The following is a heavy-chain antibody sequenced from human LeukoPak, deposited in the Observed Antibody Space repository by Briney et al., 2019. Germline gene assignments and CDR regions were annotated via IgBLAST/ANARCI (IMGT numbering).Heavy chain of an antibody. V-gene: IGHV3-33*01. CDR1: RFIFSHHG. CDR3: ARDAQRGFDYSNTLKY. CDR2: IWSDGTNR. Sequence: PGWSLPLSCAACRFIFSHHGIHWVRQAPGQGLEGVAVIWSDGTNRFYADPVKGRFTISRDNSQNTVFLQIDSLRAKDTAIYYCARDAQRGFDYSNTLKYWGHGTLVTVSS. J-gene: IGHJ4*01. D-gene: IGHD4-11*01.